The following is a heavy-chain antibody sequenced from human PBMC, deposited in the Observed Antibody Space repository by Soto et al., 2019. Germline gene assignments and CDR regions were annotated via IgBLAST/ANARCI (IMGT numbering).Heavy chain of an antibody. CDR3: ARVGPTGWFDP. J-gene: IGHJ5*02. CDR1: GYSFTDYY. CDR2: INTTTGGT. Sequence: QVHLVQPGAEVKKPGASVKVSCKASGYSFTDYYMHWVRQAPGQRLEWMEWINTTTGGTNYAQRVQGRVTMTGDTSINTAYMEWSRLRSDDTAVYYCARVGPTGWFDPSGQGTVVTVSS. V-gene: IGHV1-2*02.